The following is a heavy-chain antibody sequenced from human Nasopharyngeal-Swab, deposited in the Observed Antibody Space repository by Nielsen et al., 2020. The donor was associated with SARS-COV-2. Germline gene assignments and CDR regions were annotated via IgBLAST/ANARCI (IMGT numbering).Heavy chain of an antibody. CDR2: ISGSGGST. Sequence: GASLKISCAASGFTFSSYAMSWVRQAPGKGLEWVSAISGSGGSTYYADSVKGRFTISRDNSKNTLDLQMNSLRAEDTAVYYCARRDYDFWSGYYAGLSYFDYWGQGTLVTVSS. J-gene: IGHJ4*02. CDR3: ARRDYDFWSGYYAGLSYFDY. V-gene: IGHV3-23*01. D-gene: IGHD3-3*01. CDR1: GFTFSSYA.